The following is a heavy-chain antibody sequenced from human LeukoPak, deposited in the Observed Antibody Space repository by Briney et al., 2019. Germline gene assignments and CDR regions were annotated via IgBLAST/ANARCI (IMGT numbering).Heavy chain of an antibody. Sequence: ASVKVSCNASGYTFTGYYMHWVRQAPGQGLEWMGGIIPIFGTANYAQKFQGRVTITADESTSTAYMELSSLRSEDTAVYYCARDLDSSSWYPHAFDIWGQGTMVTVSS. CDR3: ARDLDSSSWYPHAFDI. CDR1: GYTFTGYY. CDR2: IIPIFGTA. V-gene: IGHV1-69*13. D-gene: IGHD6-13*01. J-gene: IGHJ3*02.